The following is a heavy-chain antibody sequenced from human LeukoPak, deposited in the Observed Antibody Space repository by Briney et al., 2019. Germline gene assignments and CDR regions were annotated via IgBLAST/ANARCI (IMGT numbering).Heavy chain of an antibody. Sequence: SETLSLTCTVSGGSISSYYWSWIRQPAGKGLEWIGRIYTSGSTYYNPSLKSRVTMSVDTSNNQFSLKLSSVTAADTAVYYCARSPGRYGDFDYWGQGTLVTVSS. V-gene: IGHV4-4*07. CDR1: GGSISSYY. J-gene: IGHJ4*02. CDR2: IYTSGST. D-gene: IGHD4-17*01. CDR3: ARSPGRYGDFDY.